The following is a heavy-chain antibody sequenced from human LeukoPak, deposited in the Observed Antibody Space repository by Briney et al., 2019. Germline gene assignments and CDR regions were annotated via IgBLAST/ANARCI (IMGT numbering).Heavy chain of an antibody. V-gene: IGHV5-51*01. D-gene: IGHD1-20*01. CDR2: IYPGDSDT. J-gene: IGHJ4*02. CDR3: ARQGILTGTAYFDY. CDR1: GYILTSYW. Sequence: GESLKISCKASGYILTSYWIGWVRQMPGKGLEWMGFIYPGDSDTRYSPPFQGQVTISADKSISTAYLQWSSLKASDTAMYYCARQGILTGTAYFDYWGQGTLVTVSS.